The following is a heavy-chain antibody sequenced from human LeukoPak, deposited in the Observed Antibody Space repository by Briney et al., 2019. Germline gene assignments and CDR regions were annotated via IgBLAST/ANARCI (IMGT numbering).Heavy chain of an antibody. V-gene: IGHV1-69*02. Sequence: ASVKVSCKASGGTFSSYTISWVRQAPGQGLEWMGRIIPILGIANYAQKFQGRVTITADKSTSTACMELSSLRSEDTAVYYCARSYGVGAFDIWGQGTMVTVSS. D-gene: IGHD3-10*01. J-gene: IGHJ3*02. CDR2: IIPILGIA. CDR3: ARSYGVGAFDI. CDR1: GGTFSSYT.